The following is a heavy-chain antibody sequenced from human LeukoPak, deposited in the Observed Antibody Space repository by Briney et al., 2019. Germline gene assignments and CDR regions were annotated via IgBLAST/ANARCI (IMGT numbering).Heavy chain of an antibody. J-gene: IGHJ5*02. Sequence: SVKVSCKASGFTFTSSAMQWVRQARGQRLEWIGWIVVGSGNTNYAQKFQERVTITRDMSTSTAYMELSSLRSEDTAVYYCARVPVGVRGVRPRSNWFDPWGQGTLVTVSS. CDR3: ARVPVGVRGVRPRSNWFDP. CDR2: IVVGSGNT. CDR1: GFTFTSSA. D-gene: IGHD3-10*01. V-gene: IGHV1-58*02.